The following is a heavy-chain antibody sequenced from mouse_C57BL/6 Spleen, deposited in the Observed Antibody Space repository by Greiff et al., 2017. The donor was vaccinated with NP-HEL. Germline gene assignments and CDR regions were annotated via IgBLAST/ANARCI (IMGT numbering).Heavy chain of an antibody. CDR3: ARQDPDWYFDV. CDR2: ISSGSSTI. CDR1: GFTFSDYG. J-gene: IGHJ1*03. Sequence: EVKLMESGGGLVKPGGSLKLSCAASGFTFSDYGMHWVRQAPEKGLEWVAYISSGSSTIYYADTVKGRFTISRDNAKNTLFLQMTSLRSEDTAMYYCARQDPDWYFDVWGTGTTVTVSS. V-gene: IGHV5-17*01.